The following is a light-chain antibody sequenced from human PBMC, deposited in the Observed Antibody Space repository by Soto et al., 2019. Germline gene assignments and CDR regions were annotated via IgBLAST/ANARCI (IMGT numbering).Light chain of an antibody. CDR2: SAS. Sequence: EIVMTQSPATLSLSPGQRATLSCRASQSVSSKLAWYQQRPGQAPRLLIYSASTRATGIPARFSGSGSGTDFTLTVGRLEPEDFAVYFCQQYGTSPVTFGQGTRLEI. V-gene: IGKV3-15*01. CDR1: QSVSSK. J-gene: IGKJ5*01. CDR3: QQYGTSPVT.